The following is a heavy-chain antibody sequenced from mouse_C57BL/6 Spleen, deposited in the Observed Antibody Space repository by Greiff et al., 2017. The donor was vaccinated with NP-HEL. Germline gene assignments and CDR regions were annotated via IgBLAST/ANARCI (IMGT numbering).Heavy chain of an antibody. V-gene: IGHV1-76*01. CDR3: ARALYGNYERYFDV. D-gene: IGHD2-1*01. Sequence: QVQLQQSGAELVRPGASVKLSGKASGYTFTDYYINWVKQRPGQGLEWIARIYPGSGNTYYNEKFKGKATLTAEKSSSTAYMQLSSLTSEDSAVYFCARALYGNYERYFDVWGTGTTVTVSS. CDR1: GYTFTDYY. CDR2: IYPGSGNT. J-gene: IGHJ1*03.